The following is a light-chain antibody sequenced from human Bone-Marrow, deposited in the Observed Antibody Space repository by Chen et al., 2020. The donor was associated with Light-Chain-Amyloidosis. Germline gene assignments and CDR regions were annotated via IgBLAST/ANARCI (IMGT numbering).Light chain of an antibody. J-gene: IGLJ3*02. V-gene: IGLV2-8*01. CDR2: EDT. Sequence: QSALTQPPSASGSPGQSVTIPCTGTRGDVGRYHYVSWYQQTPGKAPQVMIYEDTKRPSGVPRRFAGCESGNTASLPIFGGQADDEADYDFSSYAGDNSYGVFGGGTKLTVL. CDR1: RGDVGRYHY. CDR3: SSYAGDNSYGV.